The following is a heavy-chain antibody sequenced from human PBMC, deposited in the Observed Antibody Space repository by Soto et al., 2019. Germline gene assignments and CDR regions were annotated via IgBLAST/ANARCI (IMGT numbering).Heavy chain of an antibody. CDR2: IWYDGSNK. D-gene: IGHD3-10*01. CDR1: GFTFSSYG. Sequence: LRLSCAESGFTFSSYGMHWVRQAPGKGLAWVAVIWYDGSNKYYADSVKCRFTISRDNSKNTLYLQMNSLRAEDTAVYYCASAAGYYYGMGVWGQGTTVTVSS. J-gene: IGHJ6*02. CDR3: ASAAGYYYGMGV. V-gene: IGHV3-33*01.